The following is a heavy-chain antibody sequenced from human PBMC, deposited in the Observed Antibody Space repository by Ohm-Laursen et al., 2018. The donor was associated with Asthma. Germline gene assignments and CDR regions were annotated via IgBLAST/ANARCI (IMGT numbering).Heavy chain of an antibody. V-gene: IGHV3-30-3*01. CDR2: LSEDGSNK. CDR3: ASPEPGIAVAHDY. D-gene: IGHD6-19*01. CDR1: GFTFSSYA. Sequence: SLRLSCAASGFTFSSYAMHWVRQAPGGGLEWVALLSEDGSNKYYADSVKGRFTISRDNSKNTLYLQMNSLRAEDTAVYYCASPEPGIAVAHDYWGQGTLVTVSS. J-gene: IGHJ4*02.